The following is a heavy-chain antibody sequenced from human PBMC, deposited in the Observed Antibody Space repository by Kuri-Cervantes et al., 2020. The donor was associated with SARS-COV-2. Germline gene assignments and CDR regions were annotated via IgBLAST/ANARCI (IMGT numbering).Heavy chain of an antibody. CDR1: GYTFTSYY. CDR3: ARDRGEQWLVSHYYYYGMDV. J-gene: IGHJ6*02. V-gene: IGHV1-69*06. D-gene: IGHD6-19*01. CDR2: IIPIFGTA. Sequence: SVKVSCKASGYTFTSYYMRWVRQAPGQGLEWMGGIIPIFGTANYAQKFQGRVTITADKSTSAAYMELSSLRSEDTAVYYCARDRGEQWLVSHYYYYGMDVWGQGTTVTVSS.